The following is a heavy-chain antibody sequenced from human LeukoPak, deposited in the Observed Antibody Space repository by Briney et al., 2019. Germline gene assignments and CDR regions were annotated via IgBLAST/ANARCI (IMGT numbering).Heavy chain of an antibody. CDR2: ISASGGTT. V-gene: IGHV3-23*01. CDR1: GFTFNNYA. Sequence: QSGGSLRLSCAASGFTFNNYAMSWVRQAPGKGLEWVSAISASGGTTYYADSVKGRFTISRDNSENTLFLQMNSLRAEDTAVYYCAKESREYCSSTSCPNWFDSWGQGTLVTVSS. J-gene: IGHJ5*01. D-gene: IGHD2-2*01. CDR3: AKESREYCSSTSCPNWFDS.